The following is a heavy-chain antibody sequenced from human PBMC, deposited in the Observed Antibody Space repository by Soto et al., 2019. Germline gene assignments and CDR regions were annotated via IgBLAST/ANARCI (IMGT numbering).Heavy chain of an antibody. CDR2: IIPIFDTA. J-gene: IGHJ5*02. Sequence: QVQLVQSGAEVKRPGSSVKVSCKTSGGTFSSYAISWVRQAPGQGLEWMGGIIPIFDTANYAQKFQGRVTITADESTRTAYMELSSLRSEDTAVYYWARDLGVVRGVIPLLGWFDPWGQGTLVTVSS. V-gene: IGHV1-69*01. CDR3: ARDLGVVRGVIPLLGWFDP. D-gene: IGHD3-10*01. CDR1: GGTFSSYA.